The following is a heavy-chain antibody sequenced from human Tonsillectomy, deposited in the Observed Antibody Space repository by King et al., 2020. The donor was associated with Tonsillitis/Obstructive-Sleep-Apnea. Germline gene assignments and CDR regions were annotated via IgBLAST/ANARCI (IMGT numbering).Heavy chain of an antibody. CDR2: INTTTGHP. CDR3: ASAAGYSYGYFD. CDR1: GYTFTSYA. Sequence: QLVQSGSELKKPGASVKVSCKASGYTFTSYAMNWGRQAPGQGLEWMGLINTTTGHPTYAQGFTGRFVFYLVTSACTAYLQSSCLKAEDTAVYYCASAAGYSYGYFDWGQGTLVTVSS. V-gene: IGHV7-4-1*02. D-gene: IGHD5-18*01. J-gene: IGHJ4*02.